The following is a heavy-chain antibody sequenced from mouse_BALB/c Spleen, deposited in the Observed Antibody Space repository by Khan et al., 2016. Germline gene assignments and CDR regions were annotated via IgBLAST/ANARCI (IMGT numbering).Heavy chain of an antibody. CDR2: IAPGSGST. CDR1: GYTFTSYW. V-gene: IGHV1S41*01. CDR3: AREDWDEGDYFDY. Sequence: DLVKPGASVKLSCKASGYTFTSYWINWIKQRPGQGLEWIGRIAPGSGSTYYNEMFKGKATLTVVTSSSTAYIQLSSLSSEDSAVYFCAREDWDEGDYFDYWGQGTTLTVSS. J-gene: IGHJ2*01. D-gene: IGHD4-1*01.